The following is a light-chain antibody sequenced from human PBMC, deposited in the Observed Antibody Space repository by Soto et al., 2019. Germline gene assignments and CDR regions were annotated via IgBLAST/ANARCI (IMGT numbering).Light chain of an antibody. J-gene: IGLJ1*01. Sequence: QSALTQPASVSGSPGQSITISCTGTSGDVGGYYYVSWYQQLPGKAPKLMISEVSNRPSGVSSRFSGSKSGNTASLTISGLQADDEADYYCSSYTSNSNPYVFGTGTKLTVL. CDR2: EVS. CDR1: SGDVGGYYY. V-gene: IGLV2-14*01. CDR3: SSYTSNSNPYV.